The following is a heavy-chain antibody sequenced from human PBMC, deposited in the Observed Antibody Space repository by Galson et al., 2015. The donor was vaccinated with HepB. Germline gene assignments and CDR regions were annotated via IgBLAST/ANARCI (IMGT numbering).Heavy chain of an antibody. CDR1: GFTFSSYS. V-gene: IGHV3-21*01. D-gene: IGHD6-13*01. J-gene: IGHJ4*02. CDR3: ARLWSGSSWSHDY. CDR2: ISSSSSYI. Sequence: SLRLSCAASGFTFSSYSMNWVRQAPGKGLEWVSSISSSSSYIYYADSVKGRFTISRDNAKNSLYLRMNSLRAEDTAVCYCARLWSGSSWSHDYWGQGTLVTVSS.